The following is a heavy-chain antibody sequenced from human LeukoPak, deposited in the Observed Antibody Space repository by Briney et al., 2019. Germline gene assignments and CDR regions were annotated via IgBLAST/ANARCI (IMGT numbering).Heavy chain of an antibody. D-gene: IGHD1-1*01. CDR1: GFTFSSYS. V-gene: IGHV3-21*01. Sequence: GGSLRLSCAASGFTFSSYSMNWVRQAPGKGLEWVSSIGSSSSYIYYADSVKGRFTISRDNAKNSLYLQMNSLRAEDTAVYYCARVERFCLDVWGKGTTVTVSS. J-gene: IGHJ6*04. CDR3: ARVERFCLDV. CDR2: IGSSSSYI.